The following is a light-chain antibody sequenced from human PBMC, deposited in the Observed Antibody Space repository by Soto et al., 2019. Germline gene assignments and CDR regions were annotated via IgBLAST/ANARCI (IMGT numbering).Light chain of an antibody. CDR3: QQTYNSPLT. V-gene: IGKV1-39*01. J-gene: IGKJ1*01. CDR2: GAS. Sequence: DIQMTQSPSSLSASVGDRVTITCRASQNIRIYLNWFQQKPGKAPNLLIYGASSLQSGVPSRFSGRRSGTDFTLTINSLQPEDFAVYYCQQTYNSPLTFGQGTKVDI. CDR1: QNIRIY.